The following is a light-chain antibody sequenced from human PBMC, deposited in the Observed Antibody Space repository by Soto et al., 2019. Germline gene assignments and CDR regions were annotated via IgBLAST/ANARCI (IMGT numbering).Light chain of an antibody. Sequence: EIVLTQSPATLSLSPGDSATLSCRASQSVSSYLAWYQQKRGKAPRLLIYDSTNRHAGVPARFSGSGSGTDFTLTISSLDPEDFAVYYCQHRRNWPSSTFGQGTKLEIK. CDR2: DST. J-gene: IGKJ2*01. CDR1: QSVSSY. V-gene: IGKV3-11*01. CDR3: QHRRNWPSST.